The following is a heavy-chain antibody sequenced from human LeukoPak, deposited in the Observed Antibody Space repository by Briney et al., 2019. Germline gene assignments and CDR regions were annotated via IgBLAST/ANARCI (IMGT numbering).Heavy chain of an antibody. CDR2: ISSSSSYI. D-gene: IGHD1-26*01. J-gene: IGHJ4*02. Sequence: GGSLRLSCAASGFTFSSYSMNWVRQAPGKGLEWVSSISSSSSYIYYTDSVKGRFTISRDTFNNTLYLQMNSLRAEDTAVYYCARGRSGSTLNYFDYWGQGTLVTVSS. CDR3: ARGRSGSTLNYFDY. V-gene: IGHV3-21*01. CDR1: GFTFSSYS.